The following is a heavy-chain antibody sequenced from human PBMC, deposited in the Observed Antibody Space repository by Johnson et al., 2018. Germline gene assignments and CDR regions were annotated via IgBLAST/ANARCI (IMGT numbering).Heavy chain of an antibody. CDR2: TSNDEGIK. D-gene: IGHD3-16*02. CDR1: GFSFSNHV. J-gene: IGHJ1*01. Sequence: VRLVESGGVVVQPGGSLGLSCSASGFSFSNHVMHWVRQAPGKGLEWVAVTSNDEGIKYYVDSVKGRFTISRDNSKGILYLQINSLRAEDTAVYYCATGAVSGFIYREFFQHWGQGTLVTVSS. V-gene: IGHV3-30*03. CDR3: ATGAVSGFIYREFFQH.